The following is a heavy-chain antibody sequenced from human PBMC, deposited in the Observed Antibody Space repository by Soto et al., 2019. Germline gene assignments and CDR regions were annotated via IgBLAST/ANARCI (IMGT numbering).Heavy chain of an antibody. V-gene: IGHV5-10-1*01. CDR2: IDPSDSYT. D-gene: IGHD4-4*01. J-gene: IGHJ6*02. Sequence: PGESLKISCKGSGYSFTSYWISWVRQMPGKGLEWMGRIDPSDSYTNYSPSFQGHVTISADKSISTAYLQWSSLKASDTAMYYCASRGYSNYHYYYGMDVWGQGTTVTVSS. CDR3: ASRGYSNYHYYYGMDV. CDR1: GYSFTSYW.